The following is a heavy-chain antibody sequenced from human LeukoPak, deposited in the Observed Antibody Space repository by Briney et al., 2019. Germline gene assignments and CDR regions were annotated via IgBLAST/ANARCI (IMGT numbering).Heavy chain of an antibody. V-gene: IGHV4-4*02. Sequence: SGTLSLTCAVSGVSMSSNNWGSWDRQPPGKGLEWIGEIHESGSTNYNPSLKSRVTISVDKSKDQFSLKLSSVTAADTAVYYCAIHEGFSQKDWGQGTQVTVS. CDR2: IHESGST. CDR1: GVSMSSNNW. CDR3: AIHEGFSQKD. J-gene: IGHJ4*02.